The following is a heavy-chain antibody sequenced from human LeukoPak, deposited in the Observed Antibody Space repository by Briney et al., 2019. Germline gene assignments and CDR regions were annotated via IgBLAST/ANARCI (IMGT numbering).Heavy chain of an antibody. J-gene: IGHJ4*02. D-gene: IGHD3-22*01. Sequence: VASVKVSCKASGGTFSSYAISWVRQAPGQGLEWMGGIIPIFGTANYAQKFQGRVTITTDESTSTAYMELSSLRSEDTAVYYCVVRHYYDSSGYYARFDYWGQGTLVTVSS. CDR3: VVRHYYDSSGYYARFDY. CDR2: IIPIFGTA. V-gene: IGHV1-69*05. CDR1: GGTFSSYA.